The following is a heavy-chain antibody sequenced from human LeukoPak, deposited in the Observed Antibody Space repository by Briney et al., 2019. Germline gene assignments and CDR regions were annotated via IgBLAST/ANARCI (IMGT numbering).Heavy chain of an antibody. CDR2: IYTSGST. CDR1: GGSMNSGSYY. Sequence: SETLSLTCTVSGGSMNSGSYYWNWIRQPAGKGLEWIGRIYTSGSTNYNPSLKSRVTISLDASKKQFSLKLTSVTAADSAVYYCARGNPFDYWGQGTLVTVSS. V-gene: IGHV4-61*02. CDR3: ARGNPFDY. J-gene: IGHJ4*02. D-gene: IGHD1-14*01.